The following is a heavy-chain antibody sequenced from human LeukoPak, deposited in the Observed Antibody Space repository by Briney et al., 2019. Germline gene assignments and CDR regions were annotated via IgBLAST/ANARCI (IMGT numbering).Heavy chain of an antibody. J-gene: IGHJ4*02. CDR1: GYTFTGYY. V-gene: IGHV1-2*02. CDR3: ARGYCSGGSCYVFDY. CDR2: MNPNSGDT. D-gene: IGHD2-15*01. Sequence: GASVKVSCKTSGYTFTGYYMHWVRQAPGQGLEWMGWMNPNSGDTNYAQKFQDRVTMTRDTSISTAYMDLSRLMSDDTAVYYCARGYCSGGSCYVFDYWGQGTLVTASS.